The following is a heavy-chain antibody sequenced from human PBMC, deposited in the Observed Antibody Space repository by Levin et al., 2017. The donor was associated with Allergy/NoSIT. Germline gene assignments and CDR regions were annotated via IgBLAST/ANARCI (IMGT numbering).Heavy chain of an antibody. D-gene: IGHD2-15*01. J-gene: IGHJ4*02. CDR3: VRGVVDY. CDR2: ITNSGTPV. V-gene: IGHV3-48*04. CDR1: GFTFSTYG. Sequence: ASVKVSCAASGFTFSTYGMNWVRQAPDKGLEWVAHITNSGTPVYYGDSVRGRFTISRDNANGLLYLQMNSLRAEDTAVYYCVRGVVDYWGQGTLVTVSS.